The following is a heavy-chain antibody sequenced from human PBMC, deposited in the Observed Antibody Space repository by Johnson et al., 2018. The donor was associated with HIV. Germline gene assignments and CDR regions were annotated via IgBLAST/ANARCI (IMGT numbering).Heavy chain of an antibody. CDR3: ARDLSEGELGHAFDI. J-gene: IGHJ3*02. CDR1: GFTFSSYA. D-gene: IGHD1-26*01. V-gene: IGHV3-30*14. CDR2: ISHDGTNN. Sequence: QVQLVESGGGLVQSGGSLRLSCAASGFTFSSYAMHWVRQAPGKGLEWVAMISHDGTNNFYADSVKGRFTVSRDNSKNTLYLQMNSLRAEDTAVYYCARDLSEGELGHAFDIWGQWTMVTVSS.